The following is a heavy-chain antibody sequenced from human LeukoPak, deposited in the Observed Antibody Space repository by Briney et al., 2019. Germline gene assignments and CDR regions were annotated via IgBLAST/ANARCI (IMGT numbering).Heavy chain of an antibody. Sequence: GASVKVSCKASGGTFSSYAISWVRQAPGQGLEWMGGIIPVFGTANYAQKFQGRVTITADESTSTAYMELSSLRSEDTAVYYCARAVGYSGSYKGYFDYWGQGTLVTVSS. CDR2: IIPVFGTA. CDR3: ARAVGYSGSYKGYFDY. D-gene: IGHD1-26*01. CDR1: GGTFSSYA. V-gene: IGHV1-69*13. J-gene: IGHJ4*02.